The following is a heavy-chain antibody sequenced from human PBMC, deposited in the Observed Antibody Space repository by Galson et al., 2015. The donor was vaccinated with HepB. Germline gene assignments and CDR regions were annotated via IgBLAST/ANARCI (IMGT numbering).Heavy chain of an antibody. J-gene: IGHJ4*02. CDR2: INHSGST. D-gene: IGHD3-22*01. Sequence: LSLTCAVYGGSFSGYYWSWIRQPPGKGLEWFGEINHSGSTNYNPSLKSRVTISVDTSKNQFSLKLSSVTAADTAVYYCARGPPTKRRRYYDSSGGGWGQGTLVTVSS. CDR3: ARGPPTKRRRYYDSSGGG. V-gene: IGHV4-34*01. CDR1: GGSFSGYY.